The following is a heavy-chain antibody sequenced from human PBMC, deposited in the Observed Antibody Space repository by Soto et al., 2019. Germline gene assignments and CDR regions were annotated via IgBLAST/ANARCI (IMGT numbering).Heavy chain of an antibody. D-gene: IGHD1-7*01. Sequence: PGGSLRLSCAASGFTFSTYAMAWIRQAPGKGLEWVSGISDNGGRTYYADSVKGRFTISRDNSKNTLYLQMNSLRAEDTAVYYCAKMPVYNWNYLFDYWGQGTLVTVSS. V-gene: IGHV3-23*01. CDR1: GFTFSTYA. J-gene: IGHJ4*02. CDR2: ISDNGGRT. CDR3: AKMPVYNWNYLFDY.